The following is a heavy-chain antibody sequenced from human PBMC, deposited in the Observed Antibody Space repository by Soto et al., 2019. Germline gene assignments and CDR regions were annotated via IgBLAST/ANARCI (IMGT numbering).Heavy chain of an antibody. CDR1: GGSVSSGGYY. CDR2: IYYSGST. V-gene: IGHV4-31*03. D-gene: IGHD1-26*01. Sequence: TLSLPCTVSGGSVSSGGYYWSWIRQHPGKGLEWIGYIYYSGSTYYNPSLKIRITMSVETSKNQFSLNLSSVTAADTAVYYCARDHKWDGMDVWGQGTTGTVSS. J-gene: IGHJ6*02. CDR3: ARDHKWDGMDV.